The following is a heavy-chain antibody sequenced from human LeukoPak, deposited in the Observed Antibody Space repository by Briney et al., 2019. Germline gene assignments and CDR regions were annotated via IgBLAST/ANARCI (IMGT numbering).Heavy chain of an antibody. V-gene: IGHV1-46*01. J-gene: IGHJ3*02. CDR3: ARVRDGYNDAYDI. CDR2: INPSGGST. CDR1: GYTFTNYD. Sequence: ASVKVSCKASGYTFTNYDFSWVRQAPGQGLEWMGIINPSGGSTNYAQNFQARVTMTRDTSTSTVYMELSSLRSEDTAVYYCARVRDGYNDAYDIWGQGTMVTVPS. D-gene: IGHD5-24*01.